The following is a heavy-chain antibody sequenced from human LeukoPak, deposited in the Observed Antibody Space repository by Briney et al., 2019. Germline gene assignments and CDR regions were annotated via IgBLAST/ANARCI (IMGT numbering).Heavy chain of an antibody. Sequence: GGSLRLSCAASGFTFSSYSMNWVRQAPGKGLEWVSSISSSSSYIYYADSVKGRFTISRDNAKNSLYLQMNSLRAEDTAVYYCARDVSSWYSNYYYMDVWGKGTTVTVSS. CDR1: GFTFSSYS. V-gene: IGHV3-21*01. J-gene: IGHJ6*03. CDR3: ARDVSSWYSNYYYMDV. D-gene: IGHD6-13*01. CDR2: ISSSSSYI.